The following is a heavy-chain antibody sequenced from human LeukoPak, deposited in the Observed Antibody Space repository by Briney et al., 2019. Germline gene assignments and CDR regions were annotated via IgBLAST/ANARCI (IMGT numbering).Heavy chain of an antibody. CDR1: GFTFSTYA. Sequence: GRSLRLSCAASGFTFSTYAMSWVRQAPGKGLEWVSAIRSNGGSQYYAESVKGRFTISRDNSKNTLYLQMNRLTAEDTAIYYCAGPRPLTNDFWGQGTLVTVSS. CDR3: AGPRPLTNDF. J-gene: IGHJ4*02. V-gene: IGHV3-23*01. CDR2: IRSNGGSQ.